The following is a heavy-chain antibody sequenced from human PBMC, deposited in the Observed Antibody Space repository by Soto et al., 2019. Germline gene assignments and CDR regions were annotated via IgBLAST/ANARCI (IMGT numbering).Heavy chain of an antibody. D-gene: IGHD3-3*01. J-gene: IGHJ5*02. Sequence: GGSLRLSCAASGFTFSSYAMSWVRQAPGKGLEWVSAISGSGGSTYYADSVKGRFTISRDNSKNTLYLQMNSLRVDDTAVYYCANGRFLEWLLPDNWFDPWGQGTLVTVSS. CDR2: ISGSGGST. CDR1: GFTFSSYA. CDR3: ANGRFLEWLLPDNWFDP. V-gene: IGHV3-23*01.